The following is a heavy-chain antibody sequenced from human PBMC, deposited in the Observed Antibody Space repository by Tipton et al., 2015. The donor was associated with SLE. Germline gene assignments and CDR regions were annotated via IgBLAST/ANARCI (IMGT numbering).Heavy chain of an antibody. Sequence: SLRLSCAASGFIFRNYGMSWVRQAPGKGLEWVAFLSFDGRNMYHAASVKGRFTISRDNYKNTLYLQMNSLRAEDTAIYYCTKGALGDMDAWGQGTTVTVSS. CDR3: TKGALGDMDA. D-gene: IGHD4/OR15-4a*01. CDR2: LSFDGRNM. V-gene: IGHV3-30*18. CDR1: GFIFRNYG. J-gene: IGHJ6*02.